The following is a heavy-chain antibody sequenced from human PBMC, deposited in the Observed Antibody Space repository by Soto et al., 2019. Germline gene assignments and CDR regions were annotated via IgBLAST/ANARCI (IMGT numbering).Heavy chain of an antibody. J-gene: IGHJ6*02. CDR2: INPNSGGI. D-gene: IGHD3-22*01. Sequence: ASLKVSCKASGYTFTGYYMHWVRQAPGQGLEWMGWINPNSGGINYAQKFQGTVTMTRDTSISTADMELSRLRSDDTAVYYCVCSFPTDSSGYYRSAGMDVWSQGTTVTVSS. V-gene: IGHV1-2*02. CDR1: GYTFTGYY. CDR3: VCSFPTDSSGYYRSAGMDV.